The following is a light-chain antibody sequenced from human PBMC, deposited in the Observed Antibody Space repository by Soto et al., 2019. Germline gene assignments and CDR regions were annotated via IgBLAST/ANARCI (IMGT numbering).Light chain of an antibody. CDR1: QTINSW. V-gene: IGKV1-5*01. CDR2: DAS. CDR3: QELHIFPLP. Sequence: DIQMTQKHSPLSASVGDRVTITCRASQTINSWLAWYQQKPGKAPKVLIFDASSLKTGVPSRFSGSGSGTEFTLTISNLQPDDFASYYCQELHIFPLPFGQGTRLEV. J-gene: IGKJ5*01.